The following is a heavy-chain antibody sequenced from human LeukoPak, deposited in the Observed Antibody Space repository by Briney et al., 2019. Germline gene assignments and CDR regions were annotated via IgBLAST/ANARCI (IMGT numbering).Heavy chain of an antibody. Sequence: SETLSLTCAVYGGSFSGYYWSWIRQPPGKGLEWIGEINHSGSTNYNPSLKSRVTISVDTSKNQFSLKLSSVTAADTAVYYCARGTPLLTIFGTHTESDFFYYLGQGTLVTVSS. CDR1: GGSFSGYY. CDR2: INHSGST. CDR3: ARGTPLLTIFGTHTESDFFYY. V-gene: IGHV4-34*01. D-gene: IGHD3-3*01. J-gene: IGHJ4*02.